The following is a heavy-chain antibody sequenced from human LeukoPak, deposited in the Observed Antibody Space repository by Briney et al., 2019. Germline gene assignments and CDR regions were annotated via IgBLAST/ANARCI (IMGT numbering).Heavy chain of an antibody. Sequence: GGSLRLSCAASGFTFSSYSMNWVRQAPGKGLEWVSSISSSSSYIYYADSVKGRFTISRDNAKNSLYLQMNTLRTEDTAGYYCARDHRGYGDYYYYYYMDVWGKGTTVTISS. CDR2: ISSSSSYI. J-gene: IGHJ6*03. CDR1: GFTFSSYS. D-gene: IGHD4-17*01. CDR3: ARDHRGYGDYYYYYYMDV. V-gene: IGHV3-21*01.